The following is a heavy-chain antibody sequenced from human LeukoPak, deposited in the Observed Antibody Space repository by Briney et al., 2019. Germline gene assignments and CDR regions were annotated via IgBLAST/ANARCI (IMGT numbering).Heavy chain of an antibody. CDR3: ASLLRDGYNYFDY. CDR2: TYYRSKWYS. D-gene: IGHD5-12*01. Sequence: SQTLSLTCAISGDSFSSKSAGWNWLRQSPSRGLEWLGRTYYRSKWYSEYALSVKSRITINPDTSKNQFSLKLSSVTAADTAVYYCASLLRDGYNYFDYWGQGTLVTVSS. J-gene: IGHJ4*02. V-gene: IGHV6-1*01. CDR1: GDSFSSKSAG.